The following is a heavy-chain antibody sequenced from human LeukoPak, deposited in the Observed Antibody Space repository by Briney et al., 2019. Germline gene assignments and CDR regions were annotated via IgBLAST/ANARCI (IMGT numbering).Heavy chain of an antibody. CDR1: GYSFTSYW. CDR2: IYPGDSDT. D-gene: IGHD3/OR15-3a*01. Sequence: GESLKISCKSSGYSFTSYWIGWVRQMPGKGLEWMGIIYPGDSDTRYSPSSQGQVTISVDKSISTAYVQWSGLKASDTAMYYCARRFGTGRFDYWGQGTLVTVSS. V-gene: IGHV5-51*01. CDR3: ARRFGTGRFDY. J-gene: IGHJ4*02.